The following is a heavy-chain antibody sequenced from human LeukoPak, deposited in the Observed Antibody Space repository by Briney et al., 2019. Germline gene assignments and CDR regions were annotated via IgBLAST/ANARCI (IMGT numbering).Heavy chain of an antibody. CDR1: GGSISSGNYH. Sequence: SETLSLTCTVSGGSISSGNYHWGWIRQPPGKGLEWTGSIHYSGSTYYNPSLKSRVTMSVDTSKNQFSLKLSSVTAADTAVYYCARLKTTVTTLFDYWGQGTLVTVSS. D-gene: IGHD4-17*01. CDR3: ARLKTTVTTLFDY. CDR2: IHYSGST. J-gene: IGHJ4*02. V-gene: IGHV4-39*07.